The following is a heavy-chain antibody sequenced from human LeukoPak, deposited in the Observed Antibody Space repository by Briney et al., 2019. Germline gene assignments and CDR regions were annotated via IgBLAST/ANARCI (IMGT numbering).Heavy chain of an antibody. V-gene: IGHV3-21*06. CDR3: ARDQGQVDFWSEYDAFDI. Sequence: GGFLRLSCAASGFTFSSYSMNWVRQAPGRGLEWVSSISSSSSYIYYADSVKGRFTISRDNAKNSLYLQMNSLRAEDTAVYYCARDQGQVDFWSEYDAFDIWGQGTMVTVSS. D-gene: IGHD3-3*01. J-gene: IGHJ3*02. CDR1: GFTFSSYS. CDR2: ISSSSSYI.